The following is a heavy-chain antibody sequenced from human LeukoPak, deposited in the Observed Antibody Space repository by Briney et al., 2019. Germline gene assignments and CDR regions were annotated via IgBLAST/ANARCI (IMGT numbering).Heavy chain of an antibody. CDR3: ARDLAYSSRISSSLDY. CDR1: GGTFSSYA. CDR2: IIPIFGTA. J-gene: IGHJ4*02. D-gene: IGHD6-13*01. V-gene: IGHV1-69*13. Sequence: SVKVSCKASGGTFSSYAISWVRQAPGQGLEWMGGIIPIFGTANYAQKFQGRVTITADESTSTAYMELSSLRSEDTAVYYCARDLAYSSRISSSLDYWGQGTLVTVSS.